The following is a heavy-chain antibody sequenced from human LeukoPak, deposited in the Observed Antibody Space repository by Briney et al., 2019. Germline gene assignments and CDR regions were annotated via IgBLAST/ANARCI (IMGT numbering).Heavy chain of an antibody. CDR2: IYYSGIT. J-gene: IGHJ4*02. CDR3: ARSGIITTDY. CDR1: GGSISSSSYY. V-gene: IGHV4-39*01. Sequence: PSETLSLTCTVSGGSISSSSYYWGWIRQPPGKGLEWIGNIYYSGITYYNLSLKSRATISVDTSKNQFSLKLNSVTAADTAVYYCARSGIITTDYWGQGSLVTVSS. D-gene: IGHD1-1*01.